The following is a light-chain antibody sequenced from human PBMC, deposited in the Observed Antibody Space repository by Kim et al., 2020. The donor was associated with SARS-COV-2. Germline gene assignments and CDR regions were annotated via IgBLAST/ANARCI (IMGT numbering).Light chain of an antibody. CDR2: GAS. CDR3: QQYNNWPPLT. CDR1: QSVSSN. J-gene: IGKJ4*01. V-gene: IGKV3-15*01. Sequence: PGERATRSCRASQSVSSNLAWYQQKPGQAPRLLIYGASTRATGIPARFSGSGSGTEFTLTISSLQSEDFAVYYCQQYNNWPPLTFGGGTKVDIK.